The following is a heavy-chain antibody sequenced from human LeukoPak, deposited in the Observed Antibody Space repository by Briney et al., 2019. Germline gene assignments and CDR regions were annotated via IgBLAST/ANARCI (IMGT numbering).Heavy chain of an antibody. CDR3: ARGPGSRGGYYVGDF. J-gene: IGHJ4*02. V-gene: IGHV3-74*01. CDR2: ISSDGTYT. Sequence: GGSLRLSCAASGFTFSSHLMHWVRQAPGKGLVWVSRISSDGTYTNYADSVRGRFTISRDNAKNTLYLQLNSLIAEDTAVYYCARGPGSRGGYYVGDFWGQGTLVTVSS. CDR1: GFTFSSHL. D-gene: IGHD3-16*01.